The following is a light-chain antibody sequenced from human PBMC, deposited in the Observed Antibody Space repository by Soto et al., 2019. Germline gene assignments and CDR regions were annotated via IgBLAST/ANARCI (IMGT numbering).Light chain of an antibody. V-gene: IGKV1-13*02. CDR1: QGIGSA. CDR3: QQFNSYPLT. CDR2: DAS. Sequence: AIPLTQSPSSLSASVGDSVTITCRASQGIGSALAWYQHKPGKAPKSLIYDASSLQSGVPSRFSGSGSGTDFTLTISSLQADDFAIYYCQQFNSYPLTFGGGTRV. J-gene: IGKJ4*01.